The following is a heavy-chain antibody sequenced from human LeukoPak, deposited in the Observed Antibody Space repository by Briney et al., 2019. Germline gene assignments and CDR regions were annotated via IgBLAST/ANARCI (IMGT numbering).Heavy chain of an antibody. CDR3: ARDSDHYDTSGFSLYYFDS. CDR1: GFTFRSYS. CDR2: ISSGSSTI. V-gene: IGHV3-48*01. D-gene: IGHD3-22*01. Sequence: GGSLRLSCVHSGFTFRSYSMNWVRQAPGKGLEWVAYISSGSSTIYHADSVKDRFTISRDNARNSLYLQMNSLRAEDTAVYYCARDSDHYDTSGFSLYYFDSWGQGTLVTVSS. J-gene: IGHJ4*02.